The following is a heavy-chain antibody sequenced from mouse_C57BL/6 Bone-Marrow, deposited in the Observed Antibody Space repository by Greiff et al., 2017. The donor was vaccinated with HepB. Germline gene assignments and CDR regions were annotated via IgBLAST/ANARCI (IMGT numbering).Heavy chain of an antibody. Sequence: LVESGAELVRPGASVKLSCTASGFNIKDDYMHWVKQRPEQGLEWIGWIDPENGDTEYASKFQGKATITADTSSNTAYLQLSSLTSEDTAVYYCTTGMYGKGYWGQGTTLTVSS. CDR2: IDPENGDT. V-gene: IGHV14-4*01. CDR3: TTGMYGKGY. D-gene: IGHD2-10*02. CDR1: GFNIKDDY. J-gene: IGHJ2*01.